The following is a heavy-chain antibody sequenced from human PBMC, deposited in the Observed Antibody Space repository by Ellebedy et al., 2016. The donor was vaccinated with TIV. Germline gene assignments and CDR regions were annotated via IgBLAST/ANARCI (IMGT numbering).Heavy chain of an antibody. CDR3: SSGGHLDF. CDR2: INEPGTDK. V-gene: IGHV3-7*01. Sequence: GGSLRLSCEVSGLTFSNFWMSWVRQAPGRGLEWVANINEPGTDKNYVDSVRGRFTISRDNAKNSLYLQMNNLRSADTAVYFCSSGGHLDFWGQGTLVTASP. CDR1: GLTFSNFW. J-gene: IGHJ4*02. D-gene: IGHD3-16*01.